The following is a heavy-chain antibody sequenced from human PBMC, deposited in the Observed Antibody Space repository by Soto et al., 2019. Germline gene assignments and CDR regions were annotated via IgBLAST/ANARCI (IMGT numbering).Heavy chain of an antibody. D-gene: IGHD3-22*01. CDR2: ISYDGSNK. CDR3: ARDGGYYYDTSGYYCFDY. CDR1: GFTFSSYA. V-gene: IGHV3-30-3*01. Sequence: QVQLVESGGGVVQPGRSLRLSCAASGFTFSSYAMHWVRQAPGKGLEWVAIISYDGSNKYYADSVKGRFTISRDNSKNTLYLQMNSLRAEDMAVYYCARDGGYYYDTSGYYCFDYWGQGTLVTVSS. J-gene: IGHJ4*02.